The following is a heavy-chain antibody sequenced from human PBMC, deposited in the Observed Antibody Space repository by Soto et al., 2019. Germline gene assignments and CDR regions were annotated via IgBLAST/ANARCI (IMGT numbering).Heavy chain of an antibody. J-gene: IGHJ4*02. D-gene: IGHD1-26*01. CDR2: IDYSGIT. CDR3: GRNSWSNFFSLGYFDF. CDR1: GGSINSYY. Sequence: PSGTLSLTCTVSGGSINSYYWSWIRQPPGKGLEWIGYIDYSGITNYNPSLNSRVSISVDTSKNQFSLKLRAVTAAERAEYYWGRNSWSNFFSLGYFDFWGQGTLVTVSS. V-gene: IGHV4-59*08.